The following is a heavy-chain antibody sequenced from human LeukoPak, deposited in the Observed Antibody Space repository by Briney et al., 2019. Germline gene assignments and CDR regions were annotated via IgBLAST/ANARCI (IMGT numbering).Heavy chain of an antibody. CDR2: IVVGSGNT. CDR3: AADPGYSSSWQRDY. V-gene: IGHV1-58*01. J-gene: IGHJ4*02. CDR1: GLTFTSSA. Sequence: SVKVSCKASGLTFTSSAVQWVRQARGQRLEWIGWIVVGSGNTNYAQKFQERVTITRDMSTSTAYMELSSLRSEDTAVYYCAADPGYSSSWQRDYWGQGTLVTVSS. D-gene: IGHD6-13*01.